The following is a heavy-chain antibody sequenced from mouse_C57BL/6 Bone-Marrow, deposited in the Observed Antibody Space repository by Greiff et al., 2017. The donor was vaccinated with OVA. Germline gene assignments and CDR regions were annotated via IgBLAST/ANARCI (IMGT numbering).Heavy chain of an antibody. Sequence: EVKAEESGEGLVKPGGSLKLFCAASGFTFSSYAMSWVRQTPETRLEWVAYISSGGDYIYYADTVKGRFTLSRENVRHTLYLQMSSLKSKDTAMYYCTRGGLFYYGTSYAMDYWGQGTSVTVSS. J-gene: IGHJ4*01. D-gene: IGHD1-1*01. CDR3: TRGGLFYYGTSYAMDY. CDR1: GFTFSSYA. V-gene: IGHV5-9-1*02. CDR2: ISSGGDYI.